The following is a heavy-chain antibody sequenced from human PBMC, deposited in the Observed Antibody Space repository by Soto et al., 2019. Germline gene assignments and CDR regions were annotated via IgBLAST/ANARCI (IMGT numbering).Heavy chain of an antibody. Sequence: EVQLVESGGGLIQPGGSLRLSCAASGFIVSSTYMSWVRQAPRKGLEWVSITYSGGSTHYADSVKGRFTISRDNSKNTLYLKMNSLRAEDTAVYYCARDRLTVGVREYYGMDVWGQGTTVTVSS. D-gene: IGHD2-8*01. J-gene: IGHJ6*02. CDR2: TYSGGST. CDR1: GFIVSSTY. V-gene: IGHV3-53*01. CDR3: ARDRLTVGVREYYGMDV.